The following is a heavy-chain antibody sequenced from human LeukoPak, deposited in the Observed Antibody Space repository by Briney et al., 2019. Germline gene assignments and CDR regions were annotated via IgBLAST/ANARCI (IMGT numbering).Heavy chain of an antibody. CDR2: MNPDSGNT. D-gene: IGHD6-19*01. J-gene: IGHJ4*02. V-gene: IGHV1-8*01. Sequence: ASVKVSCKASGYTFTNYDISWVRQATGQGLEWMGWMNPDSGNTGYAQKFQGRVTMTRKSSISTAYMELSSLRSEDTAVYYCARRGYTSGSHAFDYWGQGTLVTVSS. CDR1: GYTFTNYD. CDR3: ARRGYTSGSHAFDY.